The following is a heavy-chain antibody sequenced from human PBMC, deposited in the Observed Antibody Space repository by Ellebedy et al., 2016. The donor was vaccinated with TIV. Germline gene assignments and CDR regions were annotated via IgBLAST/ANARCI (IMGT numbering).Heavy chain of an antibody. CDR3: AKPQGSVELAH. CDR1: GFTFSSYA. J-gene: IGHJ4*02. D-gene: IGHD2-15*01. Sequence: PGGSLRLSCAVSGFTFSSYAMRWVRQAPGKALASVSGIRVRGGSTYYAGSVKGRFTISRDNSKNTLYLKMKSLGADDTAVYYCAKPQGSVELAHWGQGTLVTVSS. V-gene: IGHV3-23*01. CDR2: IRVRGGST.